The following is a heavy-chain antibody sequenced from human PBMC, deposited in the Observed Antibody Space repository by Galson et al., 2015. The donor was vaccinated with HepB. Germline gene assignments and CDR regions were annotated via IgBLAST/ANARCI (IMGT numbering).Heavy chain of an antibody. Sequence: SVKVSCKASGYTFTSYYMHWVRQAPGQGLEWMGIINPSGGSTSYAQKFQGRVTMTRDTSTSTVYMELSSLKSEDTAVYYCARAGALNCSSTSCYYLDYYYYGMDVWGQGTTVTVSS. CDR2: INPSGGST. D-gene: IGHD2-2*01. CDR1: GYTFTSYY. CDR3: ARAGALNCSSTSCYYLDYYYYGMDV. J-gene: IGHJ6*02. V-gene: IGHV1-46*03.